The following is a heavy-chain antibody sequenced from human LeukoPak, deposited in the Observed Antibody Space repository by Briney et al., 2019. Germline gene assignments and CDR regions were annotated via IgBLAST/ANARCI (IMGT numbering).Heavy chain of an antibody. D-gene: IGHD6-19*01. CDR2: IYYSGST. CDR3: ARGGSGWYRWYFDL. Sequence: PSETLSLTCAVYGGSFSGYYWSWIRQPPGKGLEWIGYIYYSGSTNYNPSLKSRVTISVDTSKNQFSLKLSSVTAADTAVYYCARGGSGWYRWYFDLWGRGTLVTVSS. V-gene: IGHV4-59*01. CDR1: GGSFSGYY. J-gene: IGHJ2*01.